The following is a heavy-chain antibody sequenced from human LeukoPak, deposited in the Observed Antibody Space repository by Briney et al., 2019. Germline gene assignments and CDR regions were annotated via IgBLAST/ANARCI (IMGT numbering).Heavy chain of an antibody. Sequence: GGSLRLSCAASGFTFSSYAMHWVRQAPGKGLEWVAVISYDGSNKYYADSVKGRFTISRDNSKNTLYLQMNSLRAEDTAVYYCANTAVGSGWYYFDYWGQGSLVTVSS. D-gene: IGHD6-19*01. CDR3: ANTAVGSGWYYFDY. CDR2: ISYDGSNK. V-gene: IGHV3-30*01. CDR1: GFTFSSYA. J-gene: IGHJ4*02.